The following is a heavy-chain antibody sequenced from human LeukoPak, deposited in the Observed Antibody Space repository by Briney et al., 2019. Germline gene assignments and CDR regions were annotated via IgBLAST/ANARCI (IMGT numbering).Heavy chain of an antibody. V-gene: IGHV3-23*01. CDR2: ISGSGGST. CDR1: GFTFSSYG. J-gene: IGHJ4*02. D-gene: IGHD3-9*01. CDR3: AKLKDFDWSYGNYYFDY. Sequence: GRSLRLSCAASGFTFSSYGMHWVRQAPGKGLEWVSAISGSGGSTYYADSVKGRFTISRDNSKNTLYLQMNSLRAEDTAVYYCAKLKDFDWSYGNYYFDYWGQGTLVTVSS.